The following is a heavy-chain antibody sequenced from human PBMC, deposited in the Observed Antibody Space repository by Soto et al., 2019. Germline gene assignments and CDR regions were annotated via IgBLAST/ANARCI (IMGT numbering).Heavy chain of an antibody. CDR3: ARDPRLQYYFDY. D-gene: IGHD4-4*01. J-gene: IGHJ4*02. V-gene: IGHV1-69*13. CDR1: GGTFSSYA. CDR2: IIPIFGTA. Sequence: SVKVSCKXSGGTFSSYAISWVRQAPGQGLEWMGGIIPIFGTANYAQKFQGRVTITADESTSTAYMELSSLRSEDTAVYYCARDPRLQYYFDYWGQGTLVTVSS.